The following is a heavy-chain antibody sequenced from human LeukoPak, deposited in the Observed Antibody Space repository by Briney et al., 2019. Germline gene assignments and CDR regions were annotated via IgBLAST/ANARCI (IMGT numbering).Heavy chain of an antibody. J-gene: IGHJ4*02. D-gene: IGHD6-19*01. CDR1: GYTFVGYY. CDR3: ARVNSSGWFY. Sequence: ASVKVSCKASGYTFVGYYIHWVRQAPGQGLEWMGWINPNSGGTNYAQKFQGRVTMTRDTSISTAYMELSRLRSDDTAVYYCARVNSSGWFYWGQGTLVTVSS. V-gene: IGHV1-2*02. CDR2: INPNSGGT.